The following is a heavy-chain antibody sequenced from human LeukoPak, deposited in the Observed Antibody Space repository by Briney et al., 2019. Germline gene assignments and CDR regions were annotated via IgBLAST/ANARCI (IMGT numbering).Heavy chain of an antibody. V-gene: IGHV4-4*07. Sequence: SETLSLTCTVSGGSISSYYWSWIRQPAGKGLEWIGRIYNSWSTNYNPSLKSRVTMSVDTSKNQFSLKLSSVTAADTAVYYCARVSGYCSSTSCYPTLDYWGQGTLVTVSS. J-gene: IGHJ4*02. CDR3: ARVSGYCSSTSCYPTLDY. D-gene: IGHD2-2*01. CDR1: GGSISSYY. CDR2: IYNSWST.